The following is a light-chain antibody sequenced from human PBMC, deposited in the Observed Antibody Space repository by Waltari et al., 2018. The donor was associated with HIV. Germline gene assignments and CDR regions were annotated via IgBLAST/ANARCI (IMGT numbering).Light chain of an antibody. CDR2: GAF. CDR3: QQSYRIPLA. Sequence: DIQMTQSPSPLSASVGDRVPIPCRASQSISTYLNWYQQKPGKAPKLLIYGAFSLQSGVPSGFSGSGSGTDFTLTITSLQPEDFATYYCQQSYRIPLAFGGGTKVEL. CDR1: QSISTY. V-gene: IGKV1-39*01. J-gene: IGKJ4*01.